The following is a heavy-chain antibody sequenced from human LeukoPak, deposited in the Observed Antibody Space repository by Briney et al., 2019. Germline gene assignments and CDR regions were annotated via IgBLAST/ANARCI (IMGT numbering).Heavy chain of an antibody. CDR2: ISGSGRSA. CDR1: GFTFSSYA. Sequence: PGGSLRLSCAASGFTFSSYAMSWVRQAPGKGLEWVSAISGSGRSAYYADSVKGRFTISRDNSKNTLSLQMTSLRVEDTAVYYCAKDLGTTGDYWGQGTLVTVSS. J-gene: IGHJ4*02. CDR3: AKDLGTTGDY. D-gene: IGHD4-17*01. V-gene: IGHV3-23*01.